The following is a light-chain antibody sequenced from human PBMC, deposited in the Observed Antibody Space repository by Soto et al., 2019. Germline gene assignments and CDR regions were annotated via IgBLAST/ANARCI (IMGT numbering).Light chain of an antibody. J-gene: IGLJ1*01. Sequence: QSALTQPASVSGSPGQSITISCTGTSSDVGSYNLVSWYQQHPGKAPKLMIYEVSKRPSGVSNCFSGSKSGNTASLTIFGFQAEDEADYYCCSYAGSTAWVFGTGTKVTVL. CDR1: SSDVGSYNL. V-gene: IGLV2-23*02. CDR2: EVS. CDR3: CSYAGSTAWV.